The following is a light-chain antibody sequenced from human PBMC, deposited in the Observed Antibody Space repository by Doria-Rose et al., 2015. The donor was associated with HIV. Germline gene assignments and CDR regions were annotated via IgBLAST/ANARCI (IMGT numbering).Light chain of an antibody. Sequence: TQSPSSLSASVGDRVTITCRASQNINRFLNWYQQKPGKVPKVLIYAASSLRSGVPSRFSGSGSGTDFTLTISSLQPEDFATYYCRQSFSTPRTFGQGTKVEIK. J-gene: IGKJ1*01. V-gene: IGKV1-39*01. CDR1: QNINRF. CDR3: RQSFSTPRT. CDR2: AAS.